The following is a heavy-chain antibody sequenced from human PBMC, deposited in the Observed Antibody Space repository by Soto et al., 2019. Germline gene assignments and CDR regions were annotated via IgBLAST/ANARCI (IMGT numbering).Heavy chain of an antibody. CDR2: IWYDGSNK. V-gene: IGHV3-33*01. CDR3: ASISGSPGPFDY. Sequence: GGSLRLSCAASGFTFSSYGMHWFRQAPGKGLEWVAVIWYDGSNKYYADSVKGRFTISRDNSKNTLYLQMNSLRAEDTAVYYCASISGSPGPFDYWGQGTLVTVSS. J-gene: IGHJ4*02. CDR1: GFTFSSYG. D-gene: IGHD1-26*01.